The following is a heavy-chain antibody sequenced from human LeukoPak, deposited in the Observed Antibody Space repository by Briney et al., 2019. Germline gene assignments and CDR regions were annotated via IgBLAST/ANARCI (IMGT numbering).Heavy chain of an antibody. CDR1: GGSISSSSCY. D-gene: IGHD1-26*01. CDR3: ARHELVGATTYFDY. J-gene: IGHJ4*02. V-gene: IGHV4-39*01. Sequence: SETLSLTCTVSGGSISSSSCYWGWIRQPPGKGLEWIGSIYYSGSTYYNPSLKSRVTISVNTSKNQFSLKLSSVTAADTAVYYCARHELVGATTYFDYWGQGTLVTVSS. CDR2: IYYSGST.